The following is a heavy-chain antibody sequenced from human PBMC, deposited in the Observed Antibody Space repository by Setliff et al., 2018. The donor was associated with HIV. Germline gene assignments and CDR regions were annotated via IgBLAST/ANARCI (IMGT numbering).Heavy chain of an antibody. Sequence: GESLKISCAASGFTFNSHPMHWVRQAPGKGLEWVAVISSDGTNKYYAGSVEGRFTISRDNSRNTLYLQMNSLTTEDTALYYCARDGITMTVVGDDTFDIWGHGTMVTVSS. CDR2: ISSDGTNK. CDR3: ARDGITMTVVGDDTFDI. V-gene: IGHV3-30*04. CDR1: GFTFNSHP. J-gene: IGHJ3*02. D-gene: IGHD3-22*01.